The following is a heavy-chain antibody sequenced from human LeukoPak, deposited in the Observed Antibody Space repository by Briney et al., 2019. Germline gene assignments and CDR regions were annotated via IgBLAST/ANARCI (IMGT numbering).Heavy chain of an antibody. CDR2: ISWNSGSI. J-gene: IGHJ3*02. Sequence: PGGSLRLPCAASGFTFDDYAMHWVRQAPGKGLEWVSGISWNSGSIGYADSVKGRFTISRDNAKNSLYLQMNSLGAEDTALYYCAKVGSSSYAFDIWGQGTMVTVSS. D-gene: IGHD2-2*01. CDR1: GFTFDDYA. CDR3: AKVGSSSYAFDI. V-gene: IGHV3-9*01.